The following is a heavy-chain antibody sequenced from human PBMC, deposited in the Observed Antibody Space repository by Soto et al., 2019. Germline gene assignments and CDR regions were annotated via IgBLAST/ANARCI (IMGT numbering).Heavy chain of an antibody. D-gene: IGHD3-16*01. Sequence: GASVKVSCKASGYTFTCYYMHWVRQAPGQGLEWMGWINPNSGGTNYAQKFQGWVTTTRDTSISTAYMELSRLRSDDTAVYYCAREAMITFGGVLLDYWGQGTLVTVSS. CDR2: INPNSGGT. CDR1: GYTFTCYY. V-gene: IGHV1-2*04. J-gene: IGHJ4*02. CDR3: AREAMITFGGVLLDY.